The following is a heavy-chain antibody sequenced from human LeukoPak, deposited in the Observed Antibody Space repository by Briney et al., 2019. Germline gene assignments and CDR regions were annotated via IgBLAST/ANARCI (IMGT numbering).Heavy chain of an antibody. J-gene: IGHJ5*02. CDR2: IYYSGST. CDR3: ARDEGDGGLDP. D-gene: IGHD3-16*01. V-gene: IGHV4-61*01. CDR1: GGSVSSGSYY. Sequence: PSETLSLTCTVSGGSVSSGSYYWSWIRQPPGKGLEWIGYIYYSGSTNYNPSLKSRVTVSVDTSKNQFSLKLSSVTAADTAVYYCARDEGDGGLDPWGQGTLVTVSS.